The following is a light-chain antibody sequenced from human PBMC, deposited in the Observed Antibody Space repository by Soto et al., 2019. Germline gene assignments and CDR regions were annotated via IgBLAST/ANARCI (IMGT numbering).Light chain of an antibody. CDR2: MAS. V-gene: IGKV1-5*03. J-gene: IGKJ1*01. Sequence: DIPMTQSPSTLSASVGDRVTITCRASQSISSWLSWYQQKPGKVPKLLINMASSLASGVPSRFSGSGSGTEFTLTISSLQPDDFATYYCQQYKSYSWTFGQGTKVEI. CDR3: QQYKSYSWT. CDR1: QSISSW.